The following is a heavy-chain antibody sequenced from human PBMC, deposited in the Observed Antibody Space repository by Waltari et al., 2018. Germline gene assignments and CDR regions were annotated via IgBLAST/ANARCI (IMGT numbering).Heavy chain of an antibody. J-gene: IGHJ3*02. V-gene: IGHV3-7*01. D-gene: IGHD2-15*01. CDR1: GFTFSRYC. CDR2: IKQDGSEK. Sequence: EVHLVESGGGLVQPGGSLRLSCAASGFTFSRYCMSWVRQAPGKGLEWVANIKQDGSEKYYVDSVKGRFTISRDNAKNSLYLQMNSLRAEDTAVYYCAVSGWWPGAFDIWGQGTMVTVSS. CDR3: AVSGWWPGAFDI.